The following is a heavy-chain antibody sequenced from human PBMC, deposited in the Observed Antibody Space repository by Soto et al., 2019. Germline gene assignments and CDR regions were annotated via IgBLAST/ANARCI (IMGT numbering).Heavy chain of an antibody. D-gene: IGHD3-10*01. Sequence: XVSLRLPFVASGFTFSSYAMSWVRNAPGKGLEWVSGISGSGGSTYYADSVKGRFTISRDNSKNTLYLQMNSLRAEDTAVYDCAKDPHYYGSGSSGWFDPCGQGTLVTVSS. CDR1: GFTFSSYA. CDR2: ISGSGGST. CDR3: AKDPHYYGSGSSGWFDP. J-gene: IGHJ5*02. V-gene: IGHV3-23*01.